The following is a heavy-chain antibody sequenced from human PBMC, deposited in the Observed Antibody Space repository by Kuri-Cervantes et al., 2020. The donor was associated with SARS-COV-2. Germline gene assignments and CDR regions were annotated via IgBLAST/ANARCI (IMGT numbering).Heavy chain of an antibody. V-gene: IGHV3-33*01. D-gene: IGHD2-2*01. CDR2: IWYDGSNK. Sequence: LSLTCAASGFTFSSYGMHWVRQAPGKGLEWVAVIWYDGSNKYYADSVKGRFTISRDNSKNTLYLQMNSLRAEDTAVYYCARDREDIVVVPAAMGYYYYGMDVWGQGTTVTVSS. CDR1: GFTFSSYG. J-gene: IGHJ6*02. CDR3: ARDREDIVVVPAAMGYYYYGMDV.